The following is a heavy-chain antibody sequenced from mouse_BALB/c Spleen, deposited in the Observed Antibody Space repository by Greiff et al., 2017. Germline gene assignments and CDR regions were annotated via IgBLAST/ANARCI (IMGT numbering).Heavy chain of an antibody. CDR1: GYTFSSYW. Sequence: QVHVKQSGAELMKPGASVKISCKATGYTFSSYWIEWVKQRPGHGLEWIGEILPGSGSTNYNEKFKGKATFTADTSSNTAYMQLSSLTSEDSAVYYCARNYYGNYGFAYWGQGTLVTVSA. D-gene: IGHD2-1*01. CDR3: ARNYYGNYGFAY. CDR2: ILPGSGST. V-gene: IGHV1-9*01. J-gene: IGHJ3*01.